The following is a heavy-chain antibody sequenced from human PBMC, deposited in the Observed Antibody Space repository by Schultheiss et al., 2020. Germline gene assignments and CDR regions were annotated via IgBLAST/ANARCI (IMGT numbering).Heavy chain of an antibody. CDR3: ARDQDPLGRDPLDY. CDR2: INWNGGSI. D-gene: IGHD5-24*01. V-gene: IGHV3-20*04. CDR1: GFTFSSYS. Sequence: GGSLRLSCAASGFTFSSYSMIWVRQAPGKGLEWVSGINWNGGSIGYADSVKGRFTISRDNAKNSLYLQVNSLRVEDTAVYYCARDQDPLGRDPLDYWGQGTLVNVSS. J-gene: IGHJ4*02.